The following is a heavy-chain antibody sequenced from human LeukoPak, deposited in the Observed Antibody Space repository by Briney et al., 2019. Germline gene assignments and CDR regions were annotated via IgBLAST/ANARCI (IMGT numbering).Heavy chain of an antibody. D-gene: IGHD5-24*01. Sequence: SETLSLTCAVYGGSFSGYYWSWIRQPPGKGLEWIGEINHSGSTYYNPSLKSRVTISVDTSKNQFSLKLSSVTAADTAVYYCARELRRMATIRGLFDYWGQGTLVTVSS. V-gene: IGHV4-34*01. CDR1: GGSFSGYY. CDR2: INHSGST. J-gene: IGHJ4*02. CDR3: ARELRRMATIRGLFDY.